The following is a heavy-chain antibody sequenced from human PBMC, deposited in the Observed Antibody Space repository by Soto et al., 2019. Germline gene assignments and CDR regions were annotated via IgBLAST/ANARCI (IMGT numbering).Heavy chain of an antibody. Sequence: GGSLRLSCAASGFTFDDYAMHWVRQAPGKGLEWVSGISWNSGSIGYADSVKGRFTISRDTSENTLHLQMDSLRAEDTAVYYCAKDQGGIVVVVAATPGPYFDYWGQGTLVTVSS. CDR1: GFTFDDYA. CDR2: ISWNSGSI. CDR3: AKDQGGIVVVVAATPGPYFDY. V-gene: IGHV3-9*01. D-gene: IGHD2-15*01. J-gene: IGHJ4*02.